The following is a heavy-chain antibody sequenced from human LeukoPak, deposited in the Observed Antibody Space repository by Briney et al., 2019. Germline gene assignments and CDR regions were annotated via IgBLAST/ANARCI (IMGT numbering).Heavy chain of an antibody. CDR1: GFTFSSYW. D-gene: IGHD5-12*01. CDR2: IKQDGSEK. CDR3: ARRLKQDATKTFDY. Sequence: GGSLRLSCSASGFTFSSYWMSWVRQAPGKGLEWVANIKQDGSEKYYVGSVKGRFTISRDNAKNSLDLQMNSLRAEDTAVYYCARRLKQDATKTFDYWGQGTLVTVSS. V-gene: IGHV3-7*01. J-gene: IGHJ4*02.